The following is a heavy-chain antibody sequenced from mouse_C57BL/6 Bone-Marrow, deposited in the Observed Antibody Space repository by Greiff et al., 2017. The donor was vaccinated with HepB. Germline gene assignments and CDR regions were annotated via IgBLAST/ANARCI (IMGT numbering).Heavy chain of an antibody. D-gene: IGHD1-1*01. CDR2: IYPGSGST. V-gene: IGHV1-55*01. J-gene: IGHJ2*01. CDR1: GYTFTSYW. Sequence: QVQLQQPGAELVKPGASVKMSCKASGYTFTSYWITWVKQRPGQGLEWIGDIYPGSGSTNYNEKFKSKATLTVDKSSSTAYMQLSSLTYEDSAVYYCAREGITTKDYWGQGTTLTVSS. CDR3: AREGITTKDY.